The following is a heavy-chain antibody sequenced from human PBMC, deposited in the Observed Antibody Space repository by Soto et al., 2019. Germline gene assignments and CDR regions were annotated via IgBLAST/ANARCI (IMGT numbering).Heavy chain of an antibody. D-gene: IGHD6-6*01. Sequence: EVQLLESGGGLVQPGGSLRLSCAASGFTFSSYAMSWVRQAPGKGLEWVSAISGSGGSSYYADSVKGRFTISRDNSKNTLYLQMNSLRAEDTAVYYCAKLPAARPTSGYFDYWGQGTLVTVSS. V-gene: IGHV3-23*01. J-gene: IGHJ4*02. CDR3: AKLPAARPTSGYFDY. CDR2: ISGSGGSS. CDR1: GFTFSSYA.